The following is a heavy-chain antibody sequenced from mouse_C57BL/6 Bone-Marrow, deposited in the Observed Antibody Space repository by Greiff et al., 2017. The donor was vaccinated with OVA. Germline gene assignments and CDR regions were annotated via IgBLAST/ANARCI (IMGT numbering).Heavy chain of an antibody. V-gene: IGHV14-4*01. Sequence: DVHLVESGAELVRPGASVKLSCTASGFNIKDDYMHWVKQRPEQGLEWIGWIDPENGDTEYASKFQGKATITADTSSNTAYLQLSSLTSEDTAVYYCTTEDGYPYYDAMDYWGQGTSVTVSS. CDR3: TTEDGYPYYDAMDY. CDR1: GFNIKDDY. CDR2: IDPENGDT. J-gene: IGHJ4*01. D-gene: IGHD2-3*01.